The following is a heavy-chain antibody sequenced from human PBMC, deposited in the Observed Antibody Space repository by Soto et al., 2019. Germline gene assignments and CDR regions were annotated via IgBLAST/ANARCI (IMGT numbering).Heavy chain of an antibody. CDR1: GGTFSSYA. CDR2: IIPISGKA. D-gene: IGHD2-2*01. V-gene: IGHV1-69*01. J-gene: IGHJ6*02. CDR3: ARSQGSSTSLEIYYYYYYGMDV. Sequence: QVQLVQSGAEVKKPGSSVKVSCKASGGTFSSYAISWVRQAPGQGLEWMGGIIPISGKANYAQKFQGRVTITADESTSTPYMELSSLRSEDTAVYYCARSQGSSTSLEIYYYYYYGMDVWGQGTTVTVSS.